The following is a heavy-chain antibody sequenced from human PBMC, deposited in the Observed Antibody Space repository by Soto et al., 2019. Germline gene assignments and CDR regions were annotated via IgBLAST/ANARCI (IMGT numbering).Heavy chain of an antibody. CDR3: ARSCSGSYYTEYYFDL. CDR2: IYYSGST. CDR1: GASISSSGYY. V-gene: IGHV4-39*01. J-gene: IGHJ4*02. D-gene: IGHD3-10*02. Sequence: SETLSLTCTVSGASISSSGYYWGWIRQPPGKGLEWIGTIYYSGSTYYNPSLKSRVTISVDTSKNQFSLKLGSVTAADTAVYYCARSCSGSYYTEYYFDLWGQGILVTVSS.